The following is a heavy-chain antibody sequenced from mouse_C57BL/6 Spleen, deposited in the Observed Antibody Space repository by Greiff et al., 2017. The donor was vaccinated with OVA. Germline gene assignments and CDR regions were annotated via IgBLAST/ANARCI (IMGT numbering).Heavy chain of an antibody. V-gene: IGHV1-19*01. Sequence: EVQLQQSGPVLVKPGASVKMSCKASGYTFTDYYMNWVKQSHGKSLEWIGVINPYNGGTSYNQKFKGKATLTVDKYSSTAYMALNSLTSEDSAVYYCARPGSSSWFADWGKGTLVTVSA. CDR3: ARPGSSSWFAD. J-gene: IGHJ3*01. CDR1: GYTFTDYY. D-gene: IGHD1-1*01. CDR2: INPYNGGT.